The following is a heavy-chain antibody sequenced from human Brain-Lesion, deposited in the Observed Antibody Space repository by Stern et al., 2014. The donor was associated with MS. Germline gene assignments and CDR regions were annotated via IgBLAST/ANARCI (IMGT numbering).Heavy chain of an antibody. CDR3: ARDWSGTSIHLAPAYGGHIRFDP. D-gene: IGHD5-18*01. V-gene: IGHV4-31*03. CDR2: IYYSGAT. CDR1: GDSITSGGYY. Sequence: VQLEESGPGLVKPSQTLSLTCTVSGDSITSGGYYWSWIRQPPGRGLEWIGYIYYSGATFYNPSLKSRVTISLDTSQNQFSLRLSSVTAADTAIYYCARDWSGTSIHLAPAYGGHIRFDPWGQGILVTVSS. J-gene: IGHJ5*02.